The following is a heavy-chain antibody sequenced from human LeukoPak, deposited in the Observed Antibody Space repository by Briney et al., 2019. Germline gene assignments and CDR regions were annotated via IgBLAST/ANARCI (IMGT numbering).Heavy chain of an antibody. D-gene: IGHD3-22*01. CDR2: IIPIFGTA. J-gene: IGHJ4*02. Sequence: SVKVSCKASGGTFSSYAISWVRQAPGQGLEWMGGIIPIFGTANYAQKFQGRVTITTDESTSTAYMELSSLRSEDTAVYYCARERKYYYDSSGYLDWGQGTLVTVSS. V-gene: IGHV1-69*05. CDR3: ARERKYYYDSSGYLD. CDR1: GGTFSSYA.